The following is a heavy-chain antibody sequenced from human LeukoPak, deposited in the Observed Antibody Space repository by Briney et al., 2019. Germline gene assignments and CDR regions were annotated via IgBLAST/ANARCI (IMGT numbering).Heavy chain of an antibody. J-gene: IGHJ6*02. CDR3: ARDLMTATLEYYGMDV. Sequence: SETLSLTCTVSGVSITSNYWSWIRQPPGKGLEWIGYMYYSGSTNYNPFLKSRVTMSVDTSKNQFSLKLTSVTAADTAVYYCARDLMTATLEYYGMDVWGQGTTVTVSS. V-gene: IGHV4-59*01. CDR2: MYYSGST. CDR1: GVSITSNY. D-gene: IGHD2-21*02.